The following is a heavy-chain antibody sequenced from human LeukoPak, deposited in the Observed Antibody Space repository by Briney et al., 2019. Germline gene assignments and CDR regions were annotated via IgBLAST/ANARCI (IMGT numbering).Heavy chain of an antibody. D-gene: IGHD6-13*01. Sequence: SETLSLTCTVSGGSISSSSYYWGWIRQPPGKGLEWIGSIYYSGSTYYNPSLKSRVTISVDTSKNQFSLKLSSVTAADTAVYYCASFNGYSSSWYDWGQGTLVTVSS. CDR2: IYYSGST. CDR1: GGSISSSSYY. V-gene: IGHV4-39*07. CDR3: ASFNGYSSSWYD. J-gene: IGHJ4*02.